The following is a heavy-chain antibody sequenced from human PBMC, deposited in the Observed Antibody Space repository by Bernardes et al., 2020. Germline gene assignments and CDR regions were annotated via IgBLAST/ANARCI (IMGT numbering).Heavy chain of an antibody. J-gene: IGHJ5*02. CDR1: GYTFTSYV. V-gene: IGHV1-18*01. CDR2: ISAYNGNT. CDR3: ARDRAPSITIFGVVIKGNWFDP. D-gene: IGHD3-3*01. Sequence: ASVKVSCKASGYTFTSYVISWVRQAPGQGLEWMGWISAYNGNTNYAQKLQGRVTMTTDTSTSTAYMELRSLRSDDTAVYYCARDRAPSITIFGVVIKGNWFDPWCQGTLVTVSS.